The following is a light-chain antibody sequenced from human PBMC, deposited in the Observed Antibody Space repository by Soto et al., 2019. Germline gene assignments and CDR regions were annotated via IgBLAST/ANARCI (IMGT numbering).Light chain of an antibody. CDR3: CSYAGIXAYV. CDR1: SSDVCRFDY. V-gene: IGLV2-11*01. J-gene: IGLJ1*01. CDR2: DIT. Sequence: QSSLSQPRSVSGSPGQSVTISCTGTSSDVCRFDYFAWYQQHPGEAHKVVVYDITNRPSGVRDRFSGSKSGNTASLTISGLQVEDEADYYCCSYAGIXAYVLGTTTKVXV.